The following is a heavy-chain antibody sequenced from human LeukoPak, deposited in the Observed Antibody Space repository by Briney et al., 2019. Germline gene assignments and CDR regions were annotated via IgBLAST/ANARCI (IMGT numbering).Heavy chain of an antibody. CDR1: GFTFSSYS. V-gene: IGHV3-21*01. CDR3: ARVNRYSSSTYFDY. Sequence: GGSLRLSCAASGFTFSSYSMNWVRQAPGRGLEWVSSISSSSSYIYYADSVKGRFTISRDNAKNSLYLQMNSLRAEDTAVYHCARVNRYSSSTYFDYWGQGTLVTVSS. D-gene: IGHD6-6*01. CDR2: ISSSSSYI. J-gene: IGHJ4*02.